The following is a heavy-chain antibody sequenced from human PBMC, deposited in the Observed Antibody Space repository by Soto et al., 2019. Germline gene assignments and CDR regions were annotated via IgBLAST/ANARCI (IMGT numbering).Heavy chain of an antibody. CDR2: IYHSGST. CDR3: ARFTYYYDSSGYYYDDY. CDR1: GGPISSSNW. Sequence: SETLSLTCAVSGGPISSSNWWSWVRQPPGKGLEWIGEIYHSGSTNYNPSLKSRVTISVDKSKNQFSLKLSSVTAADTAVYYCARFTYYYDSSGYYYDDYWGQGTLVTVSS. J-gene: IGHJ4*02. D-gene: IGHD3-22*01. V-gene: IGHV4-4*02.